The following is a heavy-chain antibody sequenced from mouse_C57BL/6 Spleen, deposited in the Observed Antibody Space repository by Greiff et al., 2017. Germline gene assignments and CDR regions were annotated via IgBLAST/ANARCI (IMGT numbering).Heavy chain of an antibody. J-gene: IGHJ3*01. CDR2: IDPETGGT. CDR1: GYTFTDYE. Sequence: VKVVESGAELVRPGASVTLSCKASGYTFTDYEMHWVKQTPVHGLEWIGAIDPETGGTAYNQKFKGKAILTADKSSSTAYMELRSLTSEDSAVYYCTMWPFAYWGQGTLVTVSA. V-gene: IGHV1-15*01. CDR3: TMWPFAY.